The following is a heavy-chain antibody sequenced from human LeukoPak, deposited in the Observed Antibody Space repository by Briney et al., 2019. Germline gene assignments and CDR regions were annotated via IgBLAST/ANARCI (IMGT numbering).Heavy chain of an antibody. D-gene: IGHD3-9*01. CDR1: GYTFTGYY. V-gene: IGHV1-2*04. CDR3: ARELPDYYDILTGYFAFDY. J-gene: IGHJ4*02. Sequence: ASVKVSCKASGYTFTGYYMHWVRQAPGQGLEWMGWINPNSGGTNYAQKFQGWVTMTRDTSISTAYMELSRLRSDDTAVYYCARELPDYYDILTGYFAFDYWGQGTLVTVSS. CDR2: INPNSGGT.